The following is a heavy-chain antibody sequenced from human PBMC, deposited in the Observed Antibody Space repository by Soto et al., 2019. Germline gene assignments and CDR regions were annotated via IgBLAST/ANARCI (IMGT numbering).Heavy chain of an antibody. J-gene: IGHJ4*02. CDR3: ARGPQGSCDGGTCPFHF. CDR1: GGSISSGGYY. CDR2: INHSGTA. V-gene: IGHV4-31*03. D-gene: IGHD2-15*01. Sequence: SETLSLTCTVSGGSISSGGYYWSWIRQHPGKGLEWIGEINHSGTANYNPSLESRVTISVDTSRNQFSLQLTSVTAADTAVYFCARGPQGSCDGGTCPFHFWGQGSLVTVSS.